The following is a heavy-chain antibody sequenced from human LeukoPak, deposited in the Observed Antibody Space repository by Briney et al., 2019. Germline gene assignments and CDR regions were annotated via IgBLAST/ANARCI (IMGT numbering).Heavy chain of an antibody. CDR2: IKSKTDGGTT. V-gene: IGHV3-15*01. Sequence: PGGSLRLSCAVSGFPFNYAWMIWVRQAPGKGLEWVGRIKSKTDGGTTDYAAPVKGRFTISRDDSQNTLYLQMNSLKTEDTAVYYCSSRLAYGAIRIDDSWGQGTLVTVSS. J-gene: IGHJ4*02. CDR1: GFPFNYAW. D-gene: IGHD4/OR15-4a*01. CDR3: SSRLAYGAIRIDDS.